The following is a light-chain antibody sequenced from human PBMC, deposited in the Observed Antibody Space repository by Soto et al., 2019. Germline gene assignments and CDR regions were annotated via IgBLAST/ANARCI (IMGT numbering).Light chain of an antibody. J-gene: IGLJ2*01. Sequence: QSVLTQPPSASGTPGQRVTLSCSGSSSNIGRNTVNWYQQLPGTAPKLLIYSNNQRPSGVPDRFSGSKSGTSASLAISGLQADDEADYYCAAWDDSLNAVVFGGGTKVTVL. CDR2: SNN. CDR1: SSNIGRNT. V-gene: IGLV1-44*01. CDR3: AAWDDSLNAVV.